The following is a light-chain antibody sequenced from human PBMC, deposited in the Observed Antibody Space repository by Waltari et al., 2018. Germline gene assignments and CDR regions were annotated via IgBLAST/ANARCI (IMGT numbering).Light chain of an antibody. CDR1: QSVSSD. CDR3: QQYNKWPPGT. Sequence: EVVLTQSPATLSVSLGERATFSCRASQSVSSDLAWYQQKPGQAPRLIIHGASIRATGIPARFSGSGSGTEFTLTISSLQSEDSAVYYCQQYNKWPPGTFGQGTKVEIK. V-gene: IGKV3-15*01. J-gene: IGKJ1*01. CDR2: GAS.